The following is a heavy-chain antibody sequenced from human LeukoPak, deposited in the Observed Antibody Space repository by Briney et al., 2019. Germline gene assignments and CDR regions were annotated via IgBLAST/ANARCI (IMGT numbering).Heavy chain of an antibody. CDR2: ISGSGGST. CDR1: GFTFSSYA. D-gene: IGHD2-15*01. Sequence: PGGSLRLSCAASGFTFSSYAMSWVRQAPGKGLEWVSAISGSGGSTYYADSVKGRFTISRDNSKNTLYLQMNSLRAEDTAVYYCAKGNRRYCSGGSCYHWFDPWGQGTLVTVSS. J-gene: IGHJ5*02. V-gene: IGHV3-23*01. CDR3: AKGNRRYCSGGSCYHWFDP.